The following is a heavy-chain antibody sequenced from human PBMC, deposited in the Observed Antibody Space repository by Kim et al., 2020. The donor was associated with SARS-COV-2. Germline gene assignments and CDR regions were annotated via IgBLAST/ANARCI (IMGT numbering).Heavy chain of an antibody. Sequence: GGSLRLSCAASGFTFASYAMNWVRQAPGKGLEWVSGINDNSAVTDYADSVKGRFTISRDNFKNTVFLQMNSLRAEDTAIYYCAKALSTSGSSGGWDSWGQGTRVIVSS. D-gene: IGHD3-22*01. CDR2: INDNSAVT. V-gene: IGHV3-23*01. CDR1: GFTFASYA. CDR3: AKALSTSGSSGGWDS. J-gene: IGHJ4*02.